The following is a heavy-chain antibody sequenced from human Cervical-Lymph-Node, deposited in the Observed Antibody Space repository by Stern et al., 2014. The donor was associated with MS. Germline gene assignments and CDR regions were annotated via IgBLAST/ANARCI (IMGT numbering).Heavy chain of an antibody. CDR2: ISSSSRYI. D-gene: IGHD3-3*01. J-gene: IGHJ4*02. CDR3: ARDCDFWSVDGGYFDY. V-gene: IGHV3-21*01. Sequence: EVQLVESGGGLVKPGGSLRLSCAASGFTFSSYSMNWVRQAPGKGLEWVSSISSSSRYIYYADSVKGRFTISRDNAKNSLYLQMNSLRAEDTAVYYCARDCDFWSVDGGYFDYWGQGTLVTVSS. CDR1: GFTFSSYS.